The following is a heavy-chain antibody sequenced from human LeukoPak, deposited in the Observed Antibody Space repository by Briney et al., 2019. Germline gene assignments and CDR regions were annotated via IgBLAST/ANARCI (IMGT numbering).Heavy chain of an antibody. V-gene: IGHV1-8*01. CDR2: MNPNSGNT. D-gene: IGHD3-9*01. CDR1: GYTFTSYD. J-gene: IGHJ6*03. Sequence: ASVKASCKASGYTFTSYDINWVRQATGQGLEWMGWMNPNSGNTGYAQKFQGRVTMTRNTSISTAYMELSSLRSEDTAVYYCARVDILTGYYYYYMDVWGKGTTVTISS. CDR3: ARVDILTGYYYYYMDV.